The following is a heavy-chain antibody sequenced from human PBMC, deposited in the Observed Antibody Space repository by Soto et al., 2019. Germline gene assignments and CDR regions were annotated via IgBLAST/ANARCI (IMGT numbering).Heavy chain of an antibody. CDR2: SHYTGSA. CDR3: GRWGESISSPHVRGFCI. D-gene: IGHD3-16*01. V-gene: IGHV4-59*01. CDR1: GDSITNYY. J-gene: IGHJ3*02. Sequence: QVQLQESGPGLVRPSETLSLTCTVSGDSITNYYWNWIRQPPGKELEWIGFSHYTGSAMYNPSLRGRVTVSGGTSRSQFSLRLTSLTAADTAVFYCGRWGESISSPHVRGFCIWGQGALVTVPP.